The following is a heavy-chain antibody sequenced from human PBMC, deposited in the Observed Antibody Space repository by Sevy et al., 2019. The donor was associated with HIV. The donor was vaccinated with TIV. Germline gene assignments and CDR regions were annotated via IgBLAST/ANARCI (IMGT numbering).Heavy chain of an antibody. CDR2: INWNGGST. D-gene: IGHD3-10*01. CDR3: ARVGSGSYGAYFQH. Sequence: GGSLRLSCAASGFTFDDYGMSWVRQAPGKGLKWVSGINWNGGSTGYADSVKGRFTISRDNAKNSLYLQMNSLRAEDTALYSCARVGSGSYGAYFQHWVQSTLVTVSS. J-gene: IGHJ1*01. V-gene: IGHV3-20*04. CDR1: GFTFDDYG.